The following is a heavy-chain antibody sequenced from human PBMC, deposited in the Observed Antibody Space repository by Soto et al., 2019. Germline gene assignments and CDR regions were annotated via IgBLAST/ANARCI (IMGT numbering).Heavy chain of an antibody. CDR2: INPNSGGT. Sequence: QVQLVQSGAEVKKPGASVKVSCKASGYTFTGYYMHWVRQAPGQGLEWMGWINPNSGGTNYAQKFQGWVTMTRDTSISTAYMELSRLRSYDTAVYYCARGGTAMVFHYYYYGMDVWGQGTTVTVSS. D-gene: IGHD5-18*01. CDR3: ARGGTAMVFHYYYYGMDV. CDR1: GYTFTGYY. V-gene: IGHV1-2*04. J-gene: IGHJ6*02.